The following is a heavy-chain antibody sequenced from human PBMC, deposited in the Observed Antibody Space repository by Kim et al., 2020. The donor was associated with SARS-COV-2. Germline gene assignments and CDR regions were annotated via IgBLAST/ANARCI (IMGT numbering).Heavy chain of an antibody. V-gene: IGHV1-3*01. CDR3: ARPYCSSTSCYTYGMDV. Sequence: FQGRVTMTRDTSASTAYMELSSLRSEDTAVYYCARPYCSSTSCYTYGMDVWGQGTTVTVSS. D-gene: IGHD2-2*02. J-gene: IGHJ6*02.